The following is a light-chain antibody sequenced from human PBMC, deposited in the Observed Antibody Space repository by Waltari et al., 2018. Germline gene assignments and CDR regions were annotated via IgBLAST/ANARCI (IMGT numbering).Light chain of an antibody. CDR1: SHNIGAGYD. CDR2: GNT. Sequence: QSVLTQPPSVAGAPGQRVTIPCTGRSHNIGAGYDVHWYQQVPGTAPKVLIFGNTNRPSRVPDRFSGSKSGTSASLAITGLQAEDEADYYCQSYDSSLSGVVFGGGTKLTVL. J-gene: IGLJ2*01. CDR3: QSYDSSLSGVV. V-gene: IGLV1-40*01.